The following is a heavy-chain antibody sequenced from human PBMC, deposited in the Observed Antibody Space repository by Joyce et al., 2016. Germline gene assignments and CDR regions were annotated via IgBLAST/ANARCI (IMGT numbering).Heavy chain of an antibody. CDR1: GASINSYY. D-gene: IGHD3-16*01. CDR3: ARGGGVHNSYAEYFQH. Sequence: QVQLQGSGPGLVKPSETLSLTCTVSGASINSYYWNWIRQPPGKGLEWIGHIYYSGSTNNNPSRKSRVTISVDTSKNQFSLNLRSVTAADTAVYYCARGGGVHNSYAEYFQHWGQGTLVTVSS. J-gene: IGHJ1*01. CDR2: IYYSGST. V-gene: IGHV4-59*01.